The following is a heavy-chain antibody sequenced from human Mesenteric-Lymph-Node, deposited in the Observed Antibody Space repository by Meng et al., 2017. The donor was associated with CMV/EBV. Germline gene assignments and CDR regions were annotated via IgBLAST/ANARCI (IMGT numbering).Heavy chain of an antibody. J-gene: IGHJ4*02. D-gene: IGHD3-10*01. Sequence: ASVKVSCKASGYTFTSFDINWVRQATGQGLEWMGWMNPASGNTGYPQKFQGRVTISRNTSMSTAYMELSSLRSEDTAVYYCARLARGVDLDYWGQGTLVTVSS. V-gene: IGHV1-8*01. CDR1: GYTFTSFD. CDR3: ARLARGVDLDY. CDR2: MNPASGNT.